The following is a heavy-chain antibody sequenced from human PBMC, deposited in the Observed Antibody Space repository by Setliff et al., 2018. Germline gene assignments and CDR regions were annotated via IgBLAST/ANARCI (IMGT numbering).Heavy chain of an antibody. CDR1: GFTFSSYS. J-gene: IGHJ4*02. Sequence: GGSLRLSCAASGFTFSSYSMNWVRQAPGKGLEWVSYISSSSSTIYYADSVKGRFTISRDNAKNSLYLQMNSLRAEDTAVYYCAKGSTYYGGNFDYWGQGTLVTVSS. V-gene: IGHV3-48*04. D-gene: IGHD4-17*01. CDR3: AKGSTYYGGNFDY. CDR2: ISSSSSTI.